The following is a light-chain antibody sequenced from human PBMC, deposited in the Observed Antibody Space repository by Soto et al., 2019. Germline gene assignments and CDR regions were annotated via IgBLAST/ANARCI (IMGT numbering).Light chain of an antibody. V-gene: IGLV2-23*01. CDR1: SSDVGSYNL. Sequence: QSVLTQPASVSGSPGQSITISCTGTSSDVGSYNLVSWYQQHPGKAPKLMISEANKRTSGVSNRFSASKSGNTASLTISGLQAEDEADYFCCSYASGSTYVFGTGTKLTVL. J-gene: IGLJ1*01. CDR3: CSYASGSTYV. CDR2: EAN.